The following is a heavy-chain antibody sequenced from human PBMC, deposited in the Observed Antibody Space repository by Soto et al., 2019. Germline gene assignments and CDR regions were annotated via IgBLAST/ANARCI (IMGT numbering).Heavy chain of an antibody. J-gene: IGHJ4*02. CDR3: ARYLRGDFWSGYRDTYYFDY. Sequence: SETLSLTCTVSGGSISSYYWSWIRQPPRKGLEWIGYIYYSGSTNYNPSLKSRVTISVDTSKNQFSLKLSSVTAADTAVYYCARYLRGDFWSGYRDTYYFDYWGQGTLVTVSS. D-gene: IGHD3-3*01. CDR2: IYYSGST. CDR1: GGSISSYY. V-gene: IGHV4-59*01.